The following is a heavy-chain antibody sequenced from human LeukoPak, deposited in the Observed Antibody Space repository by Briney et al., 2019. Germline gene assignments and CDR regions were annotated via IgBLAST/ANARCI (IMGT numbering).Heavy chain of an antibody. V-gene: IGHV5-51*01. CDR2: IYPGGSDT. Sequence: GESLKISCKGSGYSFTSYWIGWVRQMPGKGLEWMGIIYPGGSDTRYSPSFQGQVTISADKSISTAYLQWSSLEASDTAMYYCARHRTDYGSGSNAFDIWGQGTMVTVSS. CDR1: GYSFTSYW. D-gene: IGHD3-10*01. J-gene: IGHJ3*02. CDR3: ARHRTDYGSGSNAFDI.